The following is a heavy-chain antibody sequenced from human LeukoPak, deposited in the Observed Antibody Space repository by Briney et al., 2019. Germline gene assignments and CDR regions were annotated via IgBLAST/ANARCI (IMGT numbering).Heavy chain of an antibody. CDR2: ITGSGGST. J-gene: IGHJ4*02. CDR1: GFTFSTYA. CDR3: PIYHNSLDY. D-gene: IGHD4-23*01. V-gene: IGHV3-23*01. Sequence: TGVSLRLSCAASGFTFSTYAMSWVRQAPGKGLEWVSAITGSGGSTYYADSVKGRFTISRDHSKNTLYLQMNSLRAEDSAIYYCPIYHNSLDYWDQGTLVTVSS.